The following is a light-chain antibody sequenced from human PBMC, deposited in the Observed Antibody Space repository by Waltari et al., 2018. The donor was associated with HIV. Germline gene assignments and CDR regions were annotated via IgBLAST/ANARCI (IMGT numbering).Light chain of an antibody. CDR2: RNN. V-gene: IGLV1-47*01. CDR3: AAWDDSLSGRV. J-gene: IGLJ2*01. CDR1: SSNIGSNS. Sequence: QSVLTQPPSASGTPGQRVTISCSGSSSNIGSNSVYWYQQLPGTAPKLLIQRNNQRPSGVPDRFSGYKSGTSASLAISGLRSEDEADYYCAAWDDSLSGRVFGGGTKLTVL.